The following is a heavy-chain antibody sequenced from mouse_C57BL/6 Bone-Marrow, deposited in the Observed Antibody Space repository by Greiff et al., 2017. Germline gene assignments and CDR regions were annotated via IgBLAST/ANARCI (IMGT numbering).Heavy chain of an antibody. D-gene: IGHD2-4*01. V-gene: IGHV1-81*01. Sequence: LEESGAELARPGASVKLSCQASGYTFTSYGISWVKQRTGQGLEWIGEIYPRSGNTYYNEKFKGKATLTADKSSSTAYMELRSLTSEDSTVYFCARGIYYDFTWFADWGQGTLVTVSA. CDR2: IYPRSGNT. CDR3: ARGIYYDFTWFAD. J-gene: IGHJ3*01. CDR1: GYTFTSYG.